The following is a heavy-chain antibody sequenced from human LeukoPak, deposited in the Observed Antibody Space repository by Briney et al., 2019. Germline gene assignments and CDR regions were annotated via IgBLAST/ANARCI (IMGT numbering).Heavy chain of an antibody. CDR3: AKPGGGNYFTHNYFHP. CDR2: INHSGST. V-gene: IGHV4-34*01. D-gene: IGHD1-26*01. J-gene: IGHJ5*02. CDR1: GGSISSYY. Sequence: PSETLSLTCTVPGGSISSYYWSWIRQPPGKGLEWIGEINHSGSTNYNPSLKSRVTISVDTSKNQFSLKLSSVTAADTAIYYCAKPGGGNYFTHNYFHPWGQGTLVTVSS.